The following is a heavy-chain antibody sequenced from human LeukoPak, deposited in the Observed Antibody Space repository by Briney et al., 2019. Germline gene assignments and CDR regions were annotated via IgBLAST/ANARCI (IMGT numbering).Heavy chain of an antibody. CDR2: IYYSGST. Sequence: PSETLSLTCTVSGGSISSYYWSWIRQPPGKGLEWIGYIYYSGSTNYNPSLKSRVTISVDTSKNQFSLKLSSVTAADTAVYYCARHGILTGYYGNDAFDIWGQGTMVTVSS. V-gene: IGHV4-59*08. J-gene: IGHJ3*02. CDR1: GGSISSYY. CDR3: ARHGILTGYYGNDAFDI. D-gene: IGHD3-9*01.